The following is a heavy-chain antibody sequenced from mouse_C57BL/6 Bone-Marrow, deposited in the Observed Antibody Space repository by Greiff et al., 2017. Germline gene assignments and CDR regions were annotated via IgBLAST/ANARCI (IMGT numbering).Heavy chain of an antibody. D-gene: IGHD1-1*01. V-gene: IGHV5-12*01. CDR2: ISNGGGST. CDR1: GFTFSDYY. Sequence: EVQGVESGVGLVQPGGSLKLSCAASGFTFSDYYMYWVRPTPEKRLEWVAYISNGGGSTYYPDTVKGRFTISRDNAKNTLYLQMSRLKSEDTAMYYCASPAITTVVAPYYYAMDYWGQGTSVTVSS. CDR3: ASPAITTVVAPYYYAMDY. J-gene: IGHJ4*01.